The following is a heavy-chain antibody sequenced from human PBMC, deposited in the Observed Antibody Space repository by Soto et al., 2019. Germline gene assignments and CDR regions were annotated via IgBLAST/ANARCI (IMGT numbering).Heavy chain of an antibody. CDR1: GYTFTSYY. J-gene: IGHJ4*02. Sequence: QVQLVQSGAEVKKPGASVKVSCKASGYTFTSYYMHWVRQAPGQGLEWMGIINTSGGSTSYAQKFQGRVTMTRDTSTSTVYMELSSLRSEDTAVYCCAREVERGYSYGYLEYWGQGALVTVSS. V-gene: IGHV1-46*01. CDR3: AREVERGYSYGYLEY. CDR2: INTSGGST. D-gene: IGHD5-18*01.